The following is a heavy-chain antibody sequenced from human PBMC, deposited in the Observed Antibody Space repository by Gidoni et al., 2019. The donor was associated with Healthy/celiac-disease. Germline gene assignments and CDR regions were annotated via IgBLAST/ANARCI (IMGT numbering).Heavy chain of an antibody. CDR2: ISYDGSNK. CDR1: GFTFSSYA. J-gene: IGHJ4*02. D-gene: IGHD3-3*01. CDR3: AKDRRDFWSGYTGY. Sequence: QVQLVESGGGVVQPGRSLRLSCAASGFTFSSYAMHWVRQAPGKGLEWVAVISYDGSNKYYADSVKGRFTISRDNSKNTLYLQMNSLRAEDTAVYYCAKDRRDFWSGYTGYWGQGTLVTVSS. V-gene: IGHV3-30*18.